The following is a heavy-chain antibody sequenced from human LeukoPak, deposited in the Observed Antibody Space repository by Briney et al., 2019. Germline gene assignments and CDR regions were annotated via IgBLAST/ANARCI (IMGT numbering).Heavy chain of an antibody. CDR3: ATITMVRGVRNYFDY. J-gene: IGHJ4*02. V-gene: IGHV3-30-3*01. CDR2: ISYDGSNK. CDR1: GFTFSSHA. Sequence: GGSLRLSCAASGFTFSSHAMHWVRQAPGEGLEWVAVISYDGSNKYYADSVKGRFTISRDNSRNTLYLQMNSLRAEDTAVYYCATITMVRGVRNYFDYWGQGTLVTVSS. D-gene: IGHD3-10*01.